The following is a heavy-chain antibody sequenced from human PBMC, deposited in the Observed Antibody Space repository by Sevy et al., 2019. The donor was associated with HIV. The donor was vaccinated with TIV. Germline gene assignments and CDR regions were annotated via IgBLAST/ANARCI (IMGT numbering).Heavy chain of an antibody. CDR3: ARDSSATFLYYYGMDV. CDR2: IYYSGST. CDR1: GGSISSGVYY. D-gene: IGHD2-2*01. V-gene: IGHV4-30-4*01. Sequence: SETLSLTCTVSGGSISSGVYYWSWIRQPPGKGLEWIGYIYYSGSTYYNPSLKSRVTISVDTSKNQFSLKLSSVTAADTAVYYCARDSSATFLYYYGMDVWGQGTTVTVSS. J-gene: IGHJ6*02.